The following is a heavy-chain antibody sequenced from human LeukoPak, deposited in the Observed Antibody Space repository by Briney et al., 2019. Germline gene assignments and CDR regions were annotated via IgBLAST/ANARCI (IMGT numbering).Heavy chain of an antibody. Sequence: SETLSLTCTVSGGSLITYYWRWIRQPAGKGLEWIGRLYAGGAPNHSPSVKSPVTISLDTSNNLFSLKLTSVTAADTAVYFCDIERVGGSESSSWYNRHYHMDVWGKGTTFIVSS. D-gene: IGHD6-13*01. CDR3: DIERVGGSESSSWYNRHYHMDV. V-gene: IGHV4-4*07. J-gene: IGHJ6*03. CDR2: LYAGGAP. CDR1: GGSLITYY.